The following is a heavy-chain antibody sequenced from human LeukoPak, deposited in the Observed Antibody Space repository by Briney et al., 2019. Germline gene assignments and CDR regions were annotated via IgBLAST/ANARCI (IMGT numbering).Heavy chain of an antibody. Sequence: PGGSLRLSCAASGFTFSSYSMNWVRQAPGKGLEWVAHIKLDGSERNYAGSVKGRFTVSRDNANNALDLQMNSLTVVDTAVYYCARQVAGTSNGIDVWGQGTKVTVSS. CDR1: GFTFSSYS. V-gene: IGHV3-7*01. J-gene: IGHJ6*02. D-gene: IGHD6-19*01. CDR3: ARQVAGTSNGIDV. CDR2: IKLDGSER.